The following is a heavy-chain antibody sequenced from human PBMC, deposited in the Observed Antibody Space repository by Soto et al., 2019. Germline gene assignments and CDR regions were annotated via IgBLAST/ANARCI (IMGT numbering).Heavy chain of an antibody. CDR1: GGTFSSYA. V-gene: IGHV1-69*13. CDR3: ARDGGEVAGKFFAS. Sequence: SVKVSCKASGGTFSSYAISWVRQAPGQGLEWMGGIIPIFGTANYAQKFQGRVTITADESTSTAYMELSSLRSEDTAVYYCARDGGEVAGKFFASWGKGTRVPVSP. J-gene: IGHJ4*02. CDR2: IIPIFGTA. D-gene: IGHD6-19*01.